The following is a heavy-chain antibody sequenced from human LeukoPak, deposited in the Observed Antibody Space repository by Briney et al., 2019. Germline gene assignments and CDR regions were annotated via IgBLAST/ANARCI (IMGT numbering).Heavy chain of an antibody. Sequence: GRSLRLSCAASGFTFDDYAMHWVRQAPGKGLEWVSGITWNSGSIGYADSVKGRFTISRDNAKNSLYLQMDSLRPEDTALYYCAKDIGSGYSSSWYWDSWGQGTLVTVSS. J-gene: IGHJ4*02. D-gene: IGHD6-13*01. CDR3: AKDIGSGYSSSWYWDS. V-gene: IGHV3-9*01. CDR2: ITWNSGSI. CDR1: GFTFDDYA.